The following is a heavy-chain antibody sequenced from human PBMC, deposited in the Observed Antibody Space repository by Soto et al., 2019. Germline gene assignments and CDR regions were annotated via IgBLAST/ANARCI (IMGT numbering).Heavy chain of an antibody. D-gene: IGHD3-22*01. J-gene: IGHJ3*02. CDR2: IYHSGST. CDR3: ARGVPGDSSGYYSTDDAFDI. Sequence: SETLSLTCAVSGGSISSSNWWSFFRQPPGKGLEWIGEIYHSGSTNYNPSLKSRVTISVDKSKNQFSLKLSSVTAADTAVYYCARGVPGDSSGYYSTDDAFDIWGQGTMVTVSS. V-gene: IGHV4-4*02. CDR1: GGSISSSNW.